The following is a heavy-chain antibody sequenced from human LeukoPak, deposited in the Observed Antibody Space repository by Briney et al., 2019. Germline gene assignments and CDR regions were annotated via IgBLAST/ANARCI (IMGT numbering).Heavy chain of an antibody. D-gene: IGHD3-9*01. J-gene: IGHJ5*02. CDR1: GFTFSSYA. CDR2: ISGSGGST. Sequence: PGGSLRLSCAASGFTFSSYAMSWVRQAPGKGLEWVSAISGSGGSTYYADSVKGRFTISRDNSKNTLYLQMNSLRAEDTAVYYCAKDGPPYTLRYFDWGPYNWFDLWGQGTLVTVSS. CDR3: AKDGPPYTLRYFDWGPYNWFDL. V-gene: IGHV3-23*01.